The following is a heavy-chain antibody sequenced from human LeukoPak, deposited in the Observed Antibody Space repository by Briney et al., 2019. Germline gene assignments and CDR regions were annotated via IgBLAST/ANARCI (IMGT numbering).Heavy chain of an antibody. Sequence: PSETLSLTCTVSGGSISSGSYYWSWIRQPAGKGLEWIGRIYTSGSTNYNPSLKSRVTISVDRSKNQFSLTLSSVTAADTAIYYCARDSPKRYSGSYFDYWGQGTLVTVSS. D-gene: IGHD1-26*01. CDR3: ARDSPKRYSGSYFDY. CDR1: GGSISSGSYY. J-gene: IGHJ4*02. CDR2: IYTSGST. V-gene: IGHV4-61*02.